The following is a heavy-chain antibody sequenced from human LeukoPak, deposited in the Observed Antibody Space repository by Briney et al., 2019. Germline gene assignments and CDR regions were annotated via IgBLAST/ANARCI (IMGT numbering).Heavy chain of an antibody. Sequence: SETLSLTCEVSGGSISNGNWWSWVRQPPGKGLEWIGSIYYSGSTYYNPSLKSRVTISVDTSKNQFSLKLSSVTAADTAVYYCARRGDIWGQGTIVTVSS. V-gene: IGHV4-4*02. J-gene: IGHJ3*02. CDR2: IYYSGST. CDR1: GGSISNGNW. CDR3: ARRGDI.